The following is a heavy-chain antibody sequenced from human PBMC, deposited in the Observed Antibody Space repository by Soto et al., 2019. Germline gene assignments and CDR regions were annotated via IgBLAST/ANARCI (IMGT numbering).Heavy chain of an antibody. D-gene: IGHD1-26*01. J-gene: IGHJ4*02. CDR1: GDSVSSNSAA. CDR3: AIERYSGSYYFDY. V-gene: IGHV6-1*01. CDR2: TYYRSKWYN. Sequence: SQTLSLTCAISGDSVSSNSAAWNWIRQSPSRGLEWLVRTYYRSKWYNDYAVSVKSRITINPDTSKNQFSLQLHSVTPEGTTVDYCAIERYSGSYYFDYWGQGTLVTVSS.